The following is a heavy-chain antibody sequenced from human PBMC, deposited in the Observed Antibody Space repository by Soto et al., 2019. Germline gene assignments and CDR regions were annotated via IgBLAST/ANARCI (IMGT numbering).Heavy chain of an antibody. J-gene: IGHJ5*02. CDR1: GYTFTTYT. CDR2: INPVNGNT. Sequence: QVQLVQSGAEVKKPGASVMLSCKASGYTFTTYTMNWGRQAPGQRLEWMGWINPVNGNTKSSQKFQDRVIITRDTSASTAYMEERSVKSEDGAVYYLARGIATGQLDPWGQATLVIVSS. V-gene: IGHV1-3*01. D-gene: IGHD6-13*01. CDR3: ARGIATGQLDP.